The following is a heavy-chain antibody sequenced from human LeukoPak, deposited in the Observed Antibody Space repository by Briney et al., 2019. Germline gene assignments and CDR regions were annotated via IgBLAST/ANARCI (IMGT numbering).Heavy chain of an antibody. J-gene: IGHJ6*02. D-gene: IGHD3/OR15-3a*01. Sequence: SETLSLTCTVSGGSISSYYWSWIRQPPGKGLEWIGYIYYSGSTNYNPSLKSRVTISVDTSKNQFSLKLGSVTAADTAVYYCAREGLSVYGMDVWGQGTTVTVSS. CDR2: IYYSGST. V-gene: IGHV4-59*01. CDR3: AREGLSVYGMDV. CDR1: GGSISSYY.